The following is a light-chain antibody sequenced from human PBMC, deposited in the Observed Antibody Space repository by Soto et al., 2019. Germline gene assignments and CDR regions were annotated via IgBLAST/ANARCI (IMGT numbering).Light chain of an antibody. CDR3: QSYDSSLSGSGAV. V-gene: IGLV1-40*01. CDR2: GNS. J-gene: IGLJ2*01. Sequence: QPVLTQPPSVSGAPGQRVTISCTGSSSNIGAGYDVHWYQQLPGTAPKLLIYGNSNRPSGVPDRFSGSKSGTSASLVITGLQAEDEADYYCQSYDSSLSGSGAVFGGGTKLTVL. CDR1: SSNIGAGYD.